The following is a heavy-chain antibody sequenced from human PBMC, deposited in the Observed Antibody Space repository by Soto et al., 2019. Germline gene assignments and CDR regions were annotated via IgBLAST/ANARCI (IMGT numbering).Heavy chain of an antibody. J-gene: IGHJ6*02. CDR2: IIPIFGTA. CDR1: GGTFSSYA. CDR3: ASRPGGSSGGYEAYYYYGMDV. D-gene: IGHD1-1*01. V-gene: IGHV1-69*13. Sequence: ASVKVSCKASGGTFSSYAISWVRQAPGQGLEWMGGIIPIFGTANYAQKFRGRVTITADESTSTAYMELSSLRSEDTAVYYCASRPGGSSGGYEAYYYYGMDVWGQGTTVTVSS.